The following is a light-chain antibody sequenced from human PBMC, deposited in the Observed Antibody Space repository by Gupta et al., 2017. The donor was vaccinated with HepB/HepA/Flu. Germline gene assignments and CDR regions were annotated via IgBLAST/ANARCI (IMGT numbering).Light chain of an antibody. J-gene: IGLJ2*01. CDR2: DVT. CDR1: SSDVGSYNY. CDR3: TSYAGSNNLI. Sequence: QSALTQPPSASGSPGQSVTISCTGTSSDVGSYNYVSWYQQHPGKPPKLMIYDVTKRPSGVPDRFSGSKSGNTASLTVSGLQAEDEADYYCTSYAGSNNLIFGGGTTLTVL. V-gene: IGLV2-8*01.